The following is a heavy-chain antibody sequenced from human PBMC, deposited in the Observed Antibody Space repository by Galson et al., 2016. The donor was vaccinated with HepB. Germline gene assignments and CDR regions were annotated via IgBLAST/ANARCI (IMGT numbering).Heavy chain of an antibody. CDR1: GFSFGRYG. Sequence: SLRLSCAASGFSFGRYGMHWVRQAPGKGLEWVALIWYDGSNKFYHNSVKGRFTITRDDSKNTLYLQMNSLRAEDTALYYCAKDLLENGAERGLYGMDPWGQGTLVTVSS. CDR2: IWYDGSNK. CDR3: AKDLLENGAERGLYGMDP. J-gene: IGHJ5*02. D-gene: IGHD3-3*01. V-gene: IGHV3-33*03.